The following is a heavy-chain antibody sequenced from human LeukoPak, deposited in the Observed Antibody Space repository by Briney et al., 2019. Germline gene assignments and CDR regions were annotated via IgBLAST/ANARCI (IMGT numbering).Heavy chain of an antibody. V-gene: IGHV3-7*03. Sequence: GSLRLSCAASGFTFSSYWMSWVRQAPGKGLEWVANIKQDGSEKYYVDSVKGRFTISRDNAKNSLYLQMNSLRAEDTAVYYCARVSTEGQRRRPYSILYGMDVWGQGTLVTVSS. CDR3: ARVSTEGQRRRPYSILYGMDV. CDR1: GFTFSSYW. CDR2: IKQDGSEK. D-gene: IGHD2-21*01. J-gene: IGHJ6*02.